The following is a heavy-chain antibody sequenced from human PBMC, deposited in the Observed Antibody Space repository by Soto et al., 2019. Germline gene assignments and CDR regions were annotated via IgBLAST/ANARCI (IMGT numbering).Heavy chain of an antibody. CDR3: ARRYGPGFDY. J-gene: IGHJ4*02. CDR1: GGSISSYY. V-gene: IGHV4-59*08. Sequence: SETLSLTCTVSGGSISSYYWSWIRQPPGKGLEWIGYIYYSGSTNYNPSLKSRFTISVDTSKNQFSLKLSSVTAADTAVYYCARRYGPGFDYWGQGTLVTVSS. D-gene: IGHD4-17*01. CDR2: IYYSGST.